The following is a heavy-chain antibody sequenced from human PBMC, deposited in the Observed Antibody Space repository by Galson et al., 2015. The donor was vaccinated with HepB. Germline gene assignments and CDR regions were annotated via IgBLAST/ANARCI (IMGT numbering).Heavy chain of an antibody. CDR1: GYTFTSYA. V-gene: IGHV1-3*01. Sequence: SVKVSCKASGYTFTSYAMHWVRQAPGQRLEWMGWINAGNGNTKYSQKFQGRVTITRDTSASTAYMELSSLRSEDTAVYYCARDWGYCSGGSCSTTAPFDYWGQGTLVTVSS. CDR3: ARDWGYCSGGSCSTTAPFDY. J-gene: IGHJ4*02. D-gene: IGHD2-15*01. CDR2: INAGNGNT.